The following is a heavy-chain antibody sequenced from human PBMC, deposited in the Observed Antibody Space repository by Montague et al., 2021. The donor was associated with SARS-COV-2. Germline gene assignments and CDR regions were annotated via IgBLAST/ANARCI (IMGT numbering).Heavy chain of an antibody. V-gene: IGHV4-39*01. CDR2: IYYSGTT. D-gene: IGHD6-19*01. Sequence: SETLSLTCTVSGGSISSSNYYWGWLRQPPGLGLVWFRSIYYSGTTYYNLSLQSRVSISVDTSKKQFSLKLISVTAAATAVYYCARETCTSGLFQQFDYWGQGTLVTVSS. J-gene: IGHJ4*02. CDR1: GGSISSSNYY. CDR3: ARETCTSGLFQQFDY.